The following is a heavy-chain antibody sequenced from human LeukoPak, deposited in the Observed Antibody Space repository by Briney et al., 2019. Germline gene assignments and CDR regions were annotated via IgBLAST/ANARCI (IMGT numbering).Heavy chain of an antibody. D-gene: IGHD4-23*01. Sequence: GASVKVSCKASGGTFSSYAISWVRQAPGQGLELMGGIIPIFGTANYAQKFQGRVTITTDESTSTAYMELSSLRSEDTAVYYCARAGGWNDDAGFHLYYFDYWGRGTLVTVSS. CDR1: GGTFSSYA. V-gene: IGHV1-69*05. CDR2: IIPIFGTA. CDR3: ARAGGWNDDAGFHLYYFDY. J-gene: IGHJ4*02.